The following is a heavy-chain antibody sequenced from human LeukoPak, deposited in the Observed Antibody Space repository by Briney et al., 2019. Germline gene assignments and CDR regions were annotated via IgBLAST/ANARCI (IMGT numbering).Heavy chain of an antibody. D-gene: IGHD5-24*01. J-gene: IGHJ6*03. Sequence: ASVKVSCKASGYTFTGYYMHWVRQAPGQGLEWMGWINPNSGGTNYAQKFQGRVTMTRDTSISTAYMELSRLRSDDTAVYYCARDSGDGYNLAFYYYYMGVWGKGTTVTVSS. CDR2: INPNSGGT. V-gene: IGHV1-2*02. CDR3: ARDSGDGYNLAFYYYYMGV. CDR1: GYTFTGYY.